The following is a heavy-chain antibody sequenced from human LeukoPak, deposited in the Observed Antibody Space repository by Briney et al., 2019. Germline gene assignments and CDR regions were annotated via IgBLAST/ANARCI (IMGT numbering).Heavy chain of an antibody. CDR3: GSAARYYFDY. J-gene: IGHJ4*02. CDR1: GFTFSSYA. V-gene: IGHV3-30-3*01. Sequence: GRSLRLSCAASGFTFSSYAMHWVRQAPGKGLEWVAVISYDGSNKYYADSVKGRFTISRDNSKNTLYLQMNSLRAEDTAVYYCGSAARYYFDYWGQGTLVTVSS. CDR2: ISYDGSNK.